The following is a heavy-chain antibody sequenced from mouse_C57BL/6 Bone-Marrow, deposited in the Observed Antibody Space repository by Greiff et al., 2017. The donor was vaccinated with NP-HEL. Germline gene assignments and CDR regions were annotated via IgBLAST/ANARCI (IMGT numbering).Heavy chain of an antibody. Sequence: QVQLQQSGAELARPGASVKLSCKASGYTFTSYGISWAKQRTGQGLEWIGEIYPRSGNTYYNEKFKGKATLTADKSSSTAYMELRSLTSEDSAVYFCARPMVTTVPFAYWGQGTLVTVSA. CDR1: GYTFTSYG. V-gene: IGHV1-81*01. D-gene: IGHD2-2*01. CDR3: ARPMVTTVPFAY. CDR2: IYPRSGNT. J-gene: IGHJ3*01.